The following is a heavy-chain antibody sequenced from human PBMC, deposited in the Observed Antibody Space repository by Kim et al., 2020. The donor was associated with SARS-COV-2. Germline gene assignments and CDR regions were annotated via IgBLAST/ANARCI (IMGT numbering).Heavy chain of an antibody. D-gene: IGHD1-26*01. Sequence: NKHDADSVKGRVTVSRDNSRDTANLQLKSLRDEDTAVYYCTTGSQFHFDYWGQGTPVTVSS. CDR2: NK. J-gene: IGHJ4*02. CDR3: TTGSQFHFDY. V-gene: IGHV3-23*01.